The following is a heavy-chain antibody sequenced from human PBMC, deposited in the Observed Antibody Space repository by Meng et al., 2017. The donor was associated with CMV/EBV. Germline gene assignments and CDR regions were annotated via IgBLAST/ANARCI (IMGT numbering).Heavy chain of an antibody. D-gene: IGHD3-22*01. V-gene: IGHV4-34*01. Sequence: VHLQQWGAGLWKPPETLSLTCAVYGGSFSGYYWSWIRQPPGKGLEWIGEINHSGSTNYNPSLKSRVTISVDTSKNQFSLKLSSVTAADTAVYYCARVWDSGWDYWGQGTLVTVSS. CDR1: GGSFSGYY. CDR3: ARVWDSGWDY. J-gene: IGHJ4*02. CDR2: INHSGST.